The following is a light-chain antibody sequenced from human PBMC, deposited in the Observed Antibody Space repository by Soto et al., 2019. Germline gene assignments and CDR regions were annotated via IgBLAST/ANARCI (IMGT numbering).Light chain of an antibody. CDR1: SSNIGSNT. V-gene: IGLV1-44*01. Sequence: QSVLTQPPSASGTPGQRVTISCSGSSSNIGSNTVNWYQQLPGTAPKLLIYNNHQRPSGVPDRFSGSKSGTSASLAISGLQSEDEADYYCAAWDASLNAVVFGGGTKLTVL. CDR2: NNH. CDR3: AAWDASLNAVV. J-gene: IGLJ2*01.